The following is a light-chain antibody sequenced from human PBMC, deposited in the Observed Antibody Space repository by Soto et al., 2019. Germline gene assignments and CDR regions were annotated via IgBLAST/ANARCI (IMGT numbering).Light chain of an antibody. CDR1: QSVSSK. J-gene: IGKJ1*01. Sequence: DIVMTQSPATLSVSPGERATLSCRASQSVSSKLAWYQQKPGQAPRVLIYGASTRATGIPARFSGSGSGTEFTHTISSRQSEDVAVYFCQHYNDWPPSWTFGQGTRVEIK. V-gene: IGKV3-15*01. CDR3: QHYNDWPPSWT. CDR2: GAS.